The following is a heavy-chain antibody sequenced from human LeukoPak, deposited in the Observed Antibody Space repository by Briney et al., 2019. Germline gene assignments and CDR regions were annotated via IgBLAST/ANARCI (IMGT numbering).Heavy chain of an antibody. D-gene: IGHD3-9*01. CDR1: GYTFTGYY. CDR3: ARVLPPWDDILTGYYPNFDY. Sequence: GASVKVSCKASGYTFTGYYMHWVRQAPGQGLGWMGWINPDSGGTNYAQKFQGRVTMTRDTSISTASMELSRLRSDDTAVYYCARVLPPWDDILTGYYPNFDYWGQGTLVTVSS. J-gene: IGHJ4*02. CDR2: INPDSGGT. V-gene: IGHV1-2*02.